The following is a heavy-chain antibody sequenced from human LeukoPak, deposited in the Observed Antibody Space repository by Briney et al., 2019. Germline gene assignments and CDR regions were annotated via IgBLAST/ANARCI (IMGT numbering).Heavy chain of an antibody. CDR2: ITGSGDST. CDR1: GFTFTSYA. J-gene: IGHJ4*02. V-gene: IGHV3-23*01. D-gene: IGHD1-26*01. Sequence: GGSLRLSCAASGFTFTSYAMSWVRQAPGKGLEWVSSITGSGDSTYYADSVKGRFTISRDNSKNTLYLQMNSLRAENTAVYHCARDGGSYLQPTDYWGQGTLVTVSS. CDR3: ARDGGSYLQPTDY.